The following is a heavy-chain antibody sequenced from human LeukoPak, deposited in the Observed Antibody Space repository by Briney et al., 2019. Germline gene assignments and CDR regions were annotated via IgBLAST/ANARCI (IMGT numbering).Heavy chain of an antibody. CDR1: EITFSNYG. CDR2: IQYDGNNK. CDR3: AREGWNYDFWSGYYTRSPFDY. Sequence: GGSLRLSCTASEITFSNYGMHWVRQAPGKGLEWVAFIQYDGNNKYYADSVKGRFTISRDNAKNSLYLQMNSLRAEDTAVYYCAREGWNYDFWSGYYTRSPFDYWGQGTLVTVSS. D-gene: IGHD3-3*01. J-gene: IGHJ4*02. V-gene: IGHV3-30*02.